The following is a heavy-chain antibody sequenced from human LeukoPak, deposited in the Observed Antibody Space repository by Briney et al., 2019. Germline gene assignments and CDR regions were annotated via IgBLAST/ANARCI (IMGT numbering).Heavy chain of an antibody. CDR1: GGSFSGYY. Sequence: SETLSLTCAVYGGSFSGYYWSWIRQPPGKGLEWIGEINHSGSTNYNPSPKSRVTISVDTSKNQFSLKLSSVTAADTAVYYCARGRGYSYAPLQLANWFDPWGQGTLVTVSS. J-gene: IGHJ5*02. D-gene: IGHD5-18*01. CDR2: INHSGST. V-gene: IGHV4-34*01. CDR3: ARGRGYSYAPLQLANWFDP.